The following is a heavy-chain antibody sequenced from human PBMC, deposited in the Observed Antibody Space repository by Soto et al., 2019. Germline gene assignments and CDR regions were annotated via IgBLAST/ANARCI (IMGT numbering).Heavy chain of an antibody. J-gene: IGHJ4*02. CDR1: GFTFSSYA. Sequence: GGSLRLSCAASGFTFSSYAMSWVRQAPGKGLEWVSSISGSSSYIYYADSVKGRFTISRDNAKNSLYLQMNSLRAEDTAVYYCARGIRPDYWGQGTLVTVSS. CDR3: ARGIRPDY. V-gene: IGHV3-21*01. CDR2: ISGSSSYI.